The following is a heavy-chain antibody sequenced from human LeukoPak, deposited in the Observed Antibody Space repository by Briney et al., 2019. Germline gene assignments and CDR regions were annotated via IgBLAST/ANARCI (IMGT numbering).Heavy chain of an antibody. D-gene: IGHD3-10*01. Sequence: ASVKVSCKASGYTFTGYYMHWVRQAPGQGLEWMGWINPNSGGTNYAQKFQGRVTMTRDTSISTAYMELSRLRSDDTAVYYCAKSISRITMVRGVPYDAFDIWGQGTMVTVSS. V-gene: IGHV1-2*02. CDR1: GYTFTGYY. J-gene: IGHJ3*02. CDR2: INPNSGGT. CDR3: AKSISRITMVRGVPYDAFDI.